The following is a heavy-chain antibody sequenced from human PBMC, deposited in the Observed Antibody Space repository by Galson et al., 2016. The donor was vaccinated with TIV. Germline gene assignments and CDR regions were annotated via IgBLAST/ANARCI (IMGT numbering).Heavy chain of an antibody. V-gene: IGHV2-5*01. CDR1: GFSLTTNGVG. J-gene: IGHJ5*01. Sequence: PALVKPTQTLTLTCTFSGFSLTTNGVGVGWIRQPPGKALEWLGLIYWNDDKRYSPSLKSRVTITKDTSRNQVVLTMTNMDPMDTATYYCAQTAMILSGWFDSWGQGTLLTVSS. CDR3: AQTAMILSGWFDS. D-gene: IGHD5-18*01. CDR2: IYWNDDK.